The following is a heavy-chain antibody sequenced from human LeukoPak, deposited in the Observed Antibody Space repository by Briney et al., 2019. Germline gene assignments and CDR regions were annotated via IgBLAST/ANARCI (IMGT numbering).Heavy chain of an antibody. Sequence: ASVKVSCKASGYTFTGYYMHWVRQAPGQGLEWMGWINPNSGGTNYAQKFQDRVTMTRDTSISTAYMELSRLRSDDTAVYYCARGFRYYGSGSPFDYWGQGTLVTVSS. CDR1: GYTFTGYY. CDR2: INPNSGGT. CDR3: ARGFRYYGSGSPFDY. J-gene: IGHJ4*02. V-gene: IGHV1-2*02. D-gene: IGHD3-10*01.